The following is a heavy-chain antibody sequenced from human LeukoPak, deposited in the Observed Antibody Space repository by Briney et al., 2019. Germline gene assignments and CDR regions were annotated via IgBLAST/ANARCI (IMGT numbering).Heavy chain of an antibody. CDR2: SNTKSGRT. CDR3: ARADFIDAGPYLIGP. V-gene: IGHV1-2*02. D-gene: IGHD3-3*01. J-gene: IGHJ5*02. CDR1: GYSFTDYY. Sequence: ASVKVSCKTSGYSFTDYYIHWVRQAPGQGLEWMGWSNTKSGRTSSARKFQGRVTMTRDPSITTVYMDMAWLTSDDTAIYFCARADFIDAGPYLIGPWGQGTLVTVSS.